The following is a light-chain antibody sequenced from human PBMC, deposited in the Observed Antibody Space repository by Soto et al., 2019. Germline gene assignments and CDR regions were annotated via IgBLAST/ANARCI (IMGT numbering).Light chain of an antibody. CDR1: QSISDT. CDR2: GAS. V-gene: IGKV3-15*01. Sequence: IVLTQSPATLSVSPGGRGTLSCRASQSISDTLAWYPPQPGQAPRLLIYGASTRATGFPARVSGSGSGTDFTLTLSSLQSEEWAVYYGQQYNNWPWTFGQGTKVDIK. CDR3: QQYNNWPWT. J-gene: IGKJ1*01.